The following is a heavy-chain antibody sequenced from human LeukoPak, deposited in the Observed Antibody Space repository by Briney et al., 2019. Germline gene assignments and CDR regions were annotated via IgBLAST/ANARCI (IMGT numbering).Heavy chain of an antibody. Sequence: GGALRLSFVATGFTLSGFAMSSVRRTPGEGLEWVSGICGSGDNTLYADSVKGRFTISRENAESSLYLQMNSLRAEDTAVYYCARGGIQVSGIDEFDYWGQGTLVTASS. D-gene: IGHD6-19*01. CDR3: ARGGIQVSGIDEFDY. CDR2: ICGSGDNT. CDR1: GFTLSGFA. V-gene: IGHV3-23*01. J-gene: IGHJ4*02.